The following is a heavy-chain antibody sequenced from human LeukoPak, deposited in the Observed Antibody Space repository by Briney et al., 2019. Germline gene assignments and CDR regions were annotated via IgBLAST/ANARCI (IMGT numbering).Heavy chain of an antibody. V-gene: IGHV3-30*02. J-gene: IGHJ3*02. Sequence: GGSLRLSCAASGFTFNSYGMHWVRQAPGKGLEWVAVIWYDGSNKYYADSVKGRFTISRDNSKNMLYLQTNSLRAEDTAVYYCAKNELLWFGEFDAFDIWGQGTMVTVSS. CDR1: GFTFNSYG. D-gene: IGHD3-10*01. CDR3: AKNELLWFGEFDAFDI. CDR2: IWYDGSNK.